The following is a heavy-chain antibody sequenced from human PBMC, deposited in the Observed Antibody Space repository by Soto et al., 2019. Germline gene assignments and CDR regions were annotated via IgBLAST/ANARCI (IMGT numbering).Heavy chain of an antibody. Sequence: SETLSLTCGVSGDSIYRSYWWSWVRLPPGKGPEWIGEIFHTGTTNYNPSLKSRLTMSVDKSKKEISLKLDSVTAADTAVYFCARSARYGVVGDYWGQGTGVTVSS. CDR2: IFHTGTT. D-gene: IGHD2-15*01. CDR1: GDSIYRSYW. CDR3: ARSARYGVVGDY. J-gene: IGHJ4*02. V-gene: IGHV4-4*02.